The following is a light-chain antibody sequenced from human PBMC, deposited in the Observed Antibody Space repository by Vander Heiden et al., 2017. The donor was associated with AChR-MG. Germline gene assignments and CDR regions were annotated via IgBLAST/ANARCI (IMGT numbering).Light chain of an antibody. CDR1: QSVSNY. CDR2: DAS. Sequence: EIVLTQSPATLSLSPGERATLSCRASQSVSNYLAWYQQKPGQAPRLLIYDASNRATGTPARFSGSGSRTDFTLTISSLEPEDVAVYYCQQCSNWPHYTFGQGTKLEIK. V-gene: IGKV3-11*01. CDR3: QQCSNWPHYT. J-gene: IGKJ2*01.